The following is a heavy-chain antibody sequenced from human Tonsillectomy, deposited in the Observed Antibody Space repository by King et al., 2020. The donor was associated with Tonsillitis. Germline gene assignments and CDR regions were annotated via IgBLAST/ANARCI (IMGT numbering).Heavy chain of an antibody. Sequence: VQLVESGGGLVQPGGSLRLSCAASGFTFSSCAMTWVRQAPGMRRGWVSAISGSAGGTYYADSVKGRFTISRDNSKNTLYLQMNSLRAEDTAVYYCAKGWVEMDAWGQGTLVTVSS. CDR1: GFTFSSCA. CDR2: ISGSAGGT. V-gene: IGHV3-23*04. J-gene: IGHJ4*02. D-gene: IGHD5-24*01. CDR3: AKGWVEMDA.